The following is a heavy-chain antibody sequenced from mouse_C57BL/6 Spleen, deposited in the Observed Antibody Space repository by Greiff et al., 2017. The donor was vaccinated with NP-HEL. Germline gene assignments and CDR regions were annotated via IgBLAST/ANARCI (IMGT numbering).Heavy chain of an antibody. Sequence: EVQGVESGGGLVKPGGSLKLSCAASGFTFSSYAMSWVRQTPEKRLEWVATISDGGSYTYYPDNVKGRFTISRDNAKNNLYLQMSHLKSEDTAMYYCARREGYYYGSSYNAMDYWGQGTSVTVSS. CDR3: ARREGYYYGSSYNAMDY. D-gene: IGHD1-1*01. CDR2: ISDGGSYT. V-gene: IGHV5-4*01. CDR1: GFTFSSYA. J-gene: IGHJ4*01.